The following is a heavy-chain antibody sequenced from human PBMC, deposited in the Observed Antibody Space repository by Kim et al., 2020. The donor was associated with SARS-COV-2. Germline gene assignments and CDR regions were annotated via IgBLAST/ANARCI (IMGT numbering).Heavy chain of an antibody. J-gene: IGHJ3*02. Sequence: SETLSLTCTVSGSSISSYYWSWIRQPPGKGLEWIGYIYYSGSTNYNPSLKSRVTISVDTSKNQFSLKLSSVTAADTAVYYCARHLPEPIAARHDAFDIWGQGTMVTVSS. V-gene: IGHV4-59*08. CDR2: IYYSGST. CDR1: GSSISSYY. CDR3: ARHLPEPIAARHDAFDI. D-gene: IGHD6-6*01.